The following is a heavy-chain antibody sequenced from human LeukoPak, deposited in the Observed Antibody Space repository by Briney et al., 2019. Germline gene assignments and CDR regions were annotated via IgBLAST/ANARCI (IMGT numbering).Heavy chain of an antibody. CDR1: GFTFSSYG. V-gene: IGHV3-33*06. CDR3: AKDPSSSGWYLGSYFDY. CDR2: IWYDGSNK. D-gene: IGHD6-19*01. Sequence: GGSLRLSCAASGFTFSSYGMHWVRQAPGKGLEWVAVIWYDGSNKYYADSVKGRFTISRDNSKNTLYLQMNSLRAEDTAVYYCAKDPSSSGWYLGSYFDYWGQGTLVTVSS. J-gene: IGHJ4*02.